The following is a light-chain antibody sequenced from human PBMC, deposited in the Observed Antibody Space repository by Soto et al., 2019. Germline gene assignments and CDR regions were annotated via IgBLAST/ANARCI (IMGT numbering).Light chain of an antibody. CDR1: QSVGSK. CDR3: QQYNNWPPFT. J-gene: IGKJ3*01. CDR2: DAS. V-gene: IGKV3-15*01. Sequence: EIELTQSPATLSVSPEERASLSCRASQSVGSKLAWYQHKPGQAPRLLIYDASTRATGFPARFSGSGSGTEFTLTISSLQPEDFAVYYCQQYNNWPPFTFGPGTKVDIK.